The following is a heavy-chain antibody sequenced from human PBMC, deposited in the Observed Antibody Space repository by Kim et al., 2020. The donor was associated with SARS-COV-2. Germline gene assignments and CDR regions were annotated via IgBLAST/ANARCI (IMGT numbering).Heavy chain of an antibody. CDR1: GFIFSSYG. D-gene: IGHD3-10*01. CDR2: LTDSGGTT. Sequence: GGSLRLSCAASGFIFSSYGMSWVRQAPGKGLDWVAALTDSGGTTHYADSVKGRFTISRDNPNNILYLQMSSLRVEDTAVYYCAKHWGSGTYYNFLDYWGQGTLVIVSS. CDR3: AKHWGSGTYYNFLDY. J-gene: IGHJ4*02. V-gene: IGHV3-23*01.